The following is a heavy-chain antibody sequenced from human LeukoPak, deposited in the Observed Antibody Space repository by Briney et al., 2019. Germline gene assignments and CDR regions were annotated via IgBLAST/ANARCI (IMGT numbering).Heavy chain of an antibody. CDR1: GFTFSSYA. CDR2: ISYDGSNK. V-gene: IGHV3-30-3*01. CDR3: ASLIVEITMVRGVFDY. D-gene: IGHD3-10*01. Sequence: GGSLRLSCAASGFTFSSYAMHWVRQAPGKGLEWVAVISYDGSNKYYADSVKGRFTISRDNSKNTLYLQMNSLRVEDTAVYYCASLIVEITMVRGVFDYWGQGTLVTVSS. J-gene: IGHJ4*02.